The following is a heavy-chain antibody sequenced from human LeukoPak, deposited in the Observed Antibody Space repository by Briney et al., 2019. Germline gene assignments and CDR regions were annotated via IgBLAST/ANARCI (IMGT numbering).Heavy chain of an antibody. CDR1: GFTFSSYA. J-gene: IGHJ5*02. V-gene: IGHV3-30-3*01. CDR3: ARDPAAIGVRDWFDP. D-gene: IGHD2-2*02. Sequence: SGGSLRLSCAASGFTFSSYAMHWVRQAPGKGLEWVAVISYDGSNKYYADSVKGRFTISRDNSKNTLYLQMNSLRAEDTAVYYCARDPAAIGVRDWFDPWGQGTLVTVSS. CDR2: ISYDGSNK.